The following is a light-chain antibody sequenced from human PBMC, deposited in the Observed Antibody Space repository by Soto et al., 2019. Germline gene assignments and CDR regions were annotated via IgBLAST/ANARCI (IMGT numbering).Light chain of an antibody. V-gene: IGLV2-14*01. CDR3: FSHRSGDSHV. CDR2: GVT. CDR1: SSDIGAYNY. J-gene: IGLJ1*01. Sequence: QSVLTQPASVSGSPGQSMTSSGTGTSSDIGAYNYVSWYQQYPGKAPKLMIYGVTNRPSGVSNRFSGSKTGNTASLTISGLQAEDEADYYCFSHRSGDSHVFGTGTKVTVL.